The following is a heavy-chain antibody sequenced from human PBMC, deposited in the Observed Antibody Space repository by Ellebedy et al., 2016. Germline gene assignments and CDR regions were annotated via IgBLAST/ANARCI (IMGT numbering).Heavy chain of an antibody. CDR2: ISWNSGSI. J-gene: IGHJ3*02. Sequence: GGSLRLSCAASGFTFDDYAMHWVRQAPGKGLEWVSGISWNSGSIGYADSVKGRFTISRDNAKNSLYLQMNSLRAEDTALYYCAKSFGFRSKQECEAFDIWGQGTMVTVSS. D-gene: IGHD3-10*01. CDR3: AKSFGFRSKQECEAFDI. V-gene: IGHV3-9*01. CDR1: GFTFDDYA.